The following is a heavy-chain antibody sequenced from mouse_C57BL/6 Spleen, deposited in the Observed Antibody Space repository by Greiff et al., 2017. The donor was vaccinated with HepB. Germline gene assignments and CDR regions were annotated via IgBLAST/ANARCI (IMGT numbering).Heavy chain of an antibody. CDR2: IYPGSGST. CDR1: GYTFTSYW. CDR3: AREGTTVVGSYYAMDY. V-gene: IGHV1-55*01. J-gene: IGHJ4*01. D-gene: IGHD1-1*01. Sequence: QVQLQQSGAELVKPGASVKMSCKASGYTFTSYWITWVKQRPGQGLEWIGDIYPGSGSTNYNEKFKSKATLTVDTSSSTAYMQRSSLTSEDSAVYYCAREGTTVVGSYYAMDYWGQGTSVTVSS.